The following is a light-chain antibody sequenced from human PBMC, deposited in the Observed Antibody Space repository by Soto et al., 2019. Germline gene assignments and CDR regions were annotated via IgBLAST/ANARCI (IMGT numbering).Light chain of an antibody. J-gene: IGLJ3*02. Sequence: QTVVTQEPSLTVSPGGTVTLTCASSSGAVTSGHYPNWFQQKPGQVPRALIYSTNNKHSWTPARFSGSLLGGKAALTLSGVQPEDEAEYYCLLHYGDSWVFGGGTKLTVL. CDR1: SGAVTSGHY. CDR3: LLHYGDSWV. CDR2: STN. V-gene: IGLV7-43*01.